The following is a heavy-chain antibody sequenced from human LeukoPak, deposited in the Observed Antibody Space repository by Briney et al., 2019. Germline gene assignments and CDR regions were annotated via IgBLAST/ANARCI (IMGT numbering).Heavy chain of an antibody. Sequence: PSETLSLTCTVSGGSISSGSYYWSWIRQPAGKGLELIGRIYTSGSTNYNPSLKSRVTISVDTSKNQFSLKLSSVTAADTAVYYCARAEYSSGPREDAFDIWGQGTMVTVSS. D-gene: IGHD6-19*01. J-gene: IGHJ3*02. CDR2: IYTSGST. CDR3: ARAEYSSGPREDAFDI. CDR1: GGSISSGSYY. V-gene: IGHV4-61*02.